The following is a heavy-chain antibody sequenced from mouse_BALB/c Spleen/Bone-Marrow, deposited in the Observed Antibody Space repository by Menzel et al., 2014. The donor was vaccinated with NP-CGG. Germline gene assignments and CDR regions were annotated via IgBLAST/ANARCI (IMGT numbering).Heavy chain of an antibody. CDR2: IYPGNSDT. D-gene: IGHD1-1*01. J-gene: IGHJ1*01. CDR1: GYSFTIYW. CDR3: TRLGSTYDWYFDV. V-gene: IGHV1-5*01. Sequence: EVQLQQSGTVLARPGASVKMSCKASGYSFTIYWMHWVKQRPGQGLEWIGAIYPGNSDTSYNQKFKGKAKLTAVTSASTAYMELSSLTNEDSAVYYCTRLGSTYDWYFDVWGAGTTVTVSS.